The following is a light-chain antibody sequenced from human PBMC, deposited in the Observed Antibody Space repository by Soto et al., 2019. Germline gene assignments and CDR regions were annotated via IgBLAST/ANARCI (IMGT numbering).Light chain of an antibody. J-gene: IGKJ1*01. CDR1: QSVSSSY. CDR3: QQYGSSPWT. CDR2: GAS. V-gene: IGKV3-20*01. Sequence: EMVLTQSPGTLSLSPGDRAPLSCRASQSVSSSYLAWYQQKPGQAPRLLIYGASSRATGIPDRFSGSGSGTDFTLTISRLEPEDFAVYYCQQYGSSPWTFGQGTKVDIK.